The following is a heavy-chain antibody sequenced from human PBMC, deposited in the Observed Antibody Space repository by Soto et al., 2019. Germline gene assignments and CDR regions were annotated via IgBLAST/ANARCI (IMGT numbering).Heavy chain of an antibody. D-gene: IGHD2-15*01. CDR1: GDSISITSYY. V-gene: IGHV4-39*01. CDR3: ASTKDETLYFDY. CDR2: IHYSGST. J-gene: IGHJ4*02. Sequence: QLQLQESGPGLVKPSETLSLTCTVSGDSISITSYYWGWVRQPPGKGLEWIGSIHYSGSTHYNPSLQSRVTISGDAAKKQFSLKRRSVTAADTAVYYCASTKDETLYFDYWGQGTLVTVSS.